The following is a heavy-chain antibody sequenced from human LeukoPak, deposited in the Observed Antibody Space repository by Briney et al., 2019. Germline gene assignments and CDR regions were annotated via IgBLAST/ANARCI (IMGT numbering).Heavy chain of an antibody. Sequence: GGSLRLSCAASGFAFSSYGMHWVRQAPGKGLEWVAFIRYDGSNKYYADSVKGRFTISRDNSKSTLYLQMNSLRAEDTAVYYCANGRTWYDILTGYHRPFDYWGQGTLVTVSS. CDR1: GFAFSSYG. J-gene: IGHJ4*02. CDR2: IRYDGSNK. V-gene: IGHV3-30*02. CDR3: ANGRTWYDILTGYHRPFDY. D-gene: IGHD3-9*01.